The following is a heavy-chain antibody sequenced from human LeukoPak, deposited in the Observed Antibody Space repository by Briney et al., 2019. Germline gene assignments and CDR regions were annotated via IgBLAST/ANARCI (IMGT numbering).Heavy chain of an antibody. CDR2: IWIGGNYK. V-gene: IGHV3-33*01. CDR1: GFILGSHG. Sequence: GGSLRLSCVASGFILGSHGMHWVRQAPGKGLEGVAQIWIGGNYKYYGDSVKGRFTVSRDDSRNTLYLQMNNLRGEDTAVYYCARDGQQLAPYALDFWGQGTTVIVSS. CDR3: ARDGQQLAPYALDF. D-gene: IGHD6-13*01. J-gene: IGHJ6*02.